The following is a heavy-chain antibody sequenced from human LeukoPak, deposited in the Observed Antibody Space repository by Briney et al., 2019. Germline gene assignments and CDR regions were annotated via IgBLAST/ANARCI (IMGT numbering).Heavy chain of an antibody. CDR1: GGSISSYY. CDR2: ISYNGST. J-gene: IGHJ3*02. CDR3: ARSLSSDI. V-gene: IGHV4-59*01. Sequence: SETLSLTCTVSGGSISSYYWSWIRQPPGKGLEWIGYISYNGSTNYNPSLKSRVTISVDTSKKQFSLKLTSVTAADTALYYCARSLSSDIWGQGTMVTVSS.